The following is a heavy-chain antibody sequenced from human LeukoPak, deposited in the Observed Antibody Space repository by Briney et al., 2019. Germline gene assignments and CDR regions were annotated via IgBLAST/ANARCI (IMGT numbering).Heavy chain of an antibody. CDR2: IYYSGST. CDR3: ARRGYHDFNFDY. CDR1: GGSISSGSYY. D-gene: IGHD2-2*01. V-gene: IGHV4-39*01. J-gene: IGHJ4*02. Sequence: SETLSLTCTVSGGSISSGSYYWGWIRQPPGKGLEWIGSIYYSGSTYYNPSLKSRVTISVDTSKNQFSLKLSSVTAADTAVYYCARRGYHDFNFDYWGQGTLVTVSS.